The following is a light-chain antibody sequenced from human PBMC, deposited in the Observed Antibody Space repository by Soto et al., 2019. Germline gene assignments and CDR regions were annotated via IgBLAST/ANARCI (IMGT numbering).Light chain of an antibody. V-gene: IGKV3-15*01. J-gene: IGKJ4*01. CDR3: QQYNNCPLT. CDR2: GAS. CDR1: QSVSSY. Sequence: DIVMTPSPAPLYVSPGERATLSCRASQSVSSYLAWYQQKPGQAPRLLIYGASNWATGIPARFSGSGSGTEFTLTISSLQSEDFAVYYCQQYNNCPLTFGGGTKVEIK.